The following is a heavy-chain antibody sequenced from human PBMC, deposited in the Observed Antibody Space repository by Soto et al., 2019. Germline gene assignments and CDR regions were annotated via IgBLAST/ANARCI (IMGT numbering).Heavy chain of an antibody. V-gene: IGHV4-34*01. J-gene: IGHJ4*02. Sequence: QVQLQQWGAGLLKPSETLSLTCAVYGESFSGHYWTWIRQPPGKGLEWIGEINHSGSTNYNPSLKSRATISVDTSKNQFSLELKSVTAADTAVYYRARGTGNSCYYWSQGMLVTVSS. D-gene: IGHD2-2*01. CDR2: INHSGST. CDR3: ARGTGNSCYY. CDR1: GESFSGHY.